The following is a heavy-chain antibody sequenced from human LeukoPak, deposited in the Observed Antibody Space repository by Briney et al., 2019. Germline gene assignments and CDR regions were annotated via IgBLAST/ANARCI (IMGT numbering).Heavy chain of an antibody. CDR2: ISYDGSNK. CDR1: GFTYSSYA. CDR3: VRDINWAFDY. Sequence: PGGSLRLSCAASGFTYSSYAMHWVRQAPGKGLEWVAVISYDGSNKYYADSVKGRFTISRDNSKNTLYLQMNSLRAEDTAVYYCVRDINWAFDYWGQGTLVTVSS. J-gene: IGHJ4*02. D-gene: IGHD1-1*01. V-gene: IGHV3-30-3*01.